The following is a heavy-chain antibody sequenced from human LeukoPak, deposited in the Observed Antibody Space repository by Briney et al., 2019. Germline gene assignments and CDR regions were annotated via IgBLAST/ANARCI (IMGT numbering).Heavy chain of an antibody. CDR3: AESIAAAGTELNYYYMDV. J-gene: IGHJ6*03. CDR1: GATFISYA. V-gene: IGHV1-69*06. CDR2: IIPTFGTA. Sequence: SVKVSCKASGATFISYAMSWVRQAPGQGLEWMGGIIPTFGTANYAQKFQGRVTITADKSTSTAYMELSSLRSEDTAVYYCAESIAAAGTELNYYYMDVWGKGTTVTVSS. D-gene: IGHD6-13*01.